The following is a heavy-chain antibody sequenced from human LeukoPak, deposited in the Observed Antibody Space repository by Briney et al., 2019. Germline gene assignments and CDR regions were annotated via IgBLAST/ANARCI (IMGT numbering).Heavy chain of an antibody. CDR2: ISSSGSTI. CDR3: AREDTAMVLHAFDI. V-gene: IGHV3-48*03. J-gene: IGHJ3*02. CDR1: GFTFSSYE. Sequence: GGSLRLSCPASGFTFSSYEMNWVRQAPGKGLEWVSYISSSGSTIYYADSVKGRFTISRDNAKNSLYLQMNSLRAEDTAVYYCAREDTAMVLHAFDIWGQGTRVSVSS. D-gene: IGHD5-18*01.